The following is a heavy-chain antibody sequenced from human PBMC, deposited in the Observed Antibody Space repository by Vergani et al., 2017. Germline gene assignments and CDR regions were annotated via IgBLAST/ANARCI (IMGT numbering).Heavy chain of an antibody. V-gene: IGHV3-21*01. CDR1: GFTFSSYS. Sequence: EVQLVESGGGLVKPGGSLRLSCAASGFTFSSYSMNWVRQAPGKGLEWVSSISSSSSYIYYADSVKGRFTISRDNAKNSLYLQMNSLRAEDTAVYYCARPEESSGWYYFDYWGQGTLVTVSS. J-gene: IGHJ4*02. D-gene: IGHD6-19*01. CDR2: ISSSSSYI. CDR3: ARPEESSGWYYFDY.